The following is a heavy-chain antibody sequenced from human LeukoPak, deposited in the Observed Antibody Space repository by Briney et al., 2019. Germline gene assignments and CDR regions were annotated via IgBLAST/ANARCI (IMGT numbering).Heavy chain of an antibody. J-gene: IGHJ3*02. CDR1: GGSISGYY. CDR3: AREYSSSSGRRAFDI. D-gene: IGHD6-6*01. V-gene: IGHV4-59*08. CDR2: IYYSGST. Sequence: PSETLSLTCTVSGGSISGYYWSWIRQPPAKGLEWIGYIYYSGSTNYNPSLKSRLTISIDTSENQFSLRLSSVTAADTAVYYCAREYSSSSGRRAFDIWSQGTMVTVSS.